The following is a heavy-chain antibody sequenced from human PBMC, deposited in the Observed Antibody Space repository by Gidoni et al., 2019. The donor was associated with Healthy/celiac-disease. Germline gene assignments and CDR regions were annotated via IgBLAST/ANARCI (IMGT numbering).Heavy chain of an antibody. Sequence: EVQLVESGGGLVQPGGSLRLSCAASGFTVSSYEMNWVRQAPGKGLEWVSYISSSGSTIYYADSVQGRFTISRDNAKDSLYLQMSGLRAEDTAVYYCARDSGGSSFLYYYTVWTSGAKGPRSPSP. V-gene: IGHV3-48*03. CDR1: GFTVSSYE. D-gene: IGHD6-13*01. CDR3: ARDSGGSSFLYYYTVWTS. J-gene: IGHJ6*02. CDR2: ISSSGSTI.